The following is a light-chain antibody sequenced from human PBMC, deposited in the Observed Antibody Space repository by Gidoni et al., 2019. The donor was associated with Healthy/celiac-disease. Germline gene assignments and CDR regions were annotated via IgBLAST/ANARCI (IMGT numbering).Light chain of an antibody. CDR1: QSISSY. V-gene: IGKV1-39*01. CDR3: QQSYSTLT. J-gene: IGKJ4*01. Sequence: SASVGARVTITCRASQSISSYLNWYQQKPGKAPKLLIYAASSLQSGVPSRFSGSGSGTDFTLTISSLQPEDFATYYCQQSYSTLTFGGGTQVEIK. CDR2: AAS.